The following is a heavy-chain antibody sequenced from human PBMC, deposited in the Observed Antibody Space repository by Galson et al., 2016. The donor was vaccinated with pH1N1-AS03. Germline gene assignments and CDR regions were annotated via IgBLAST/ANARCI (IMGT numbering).Heavy chain of an antibody. V-gene: IGHV2-70*11. CDR1: GFSLSTSGMC. D-gene: IGHD4-17*01. J-gene: IGHJ4*02. CDR3: ARSIYGDYSRYYDY. CDR2: VDWDDDK. Sequence: PALVKPPQTLTLTCTFSGFSLSTSGMCVSWIRQPPGKALEWLARVDWDDDKYYSTSLKTRLTISKDTSKDQVVLTMTNMDPVDPATYYFARSIYGDYSRYYDYWGQATQATVSS.